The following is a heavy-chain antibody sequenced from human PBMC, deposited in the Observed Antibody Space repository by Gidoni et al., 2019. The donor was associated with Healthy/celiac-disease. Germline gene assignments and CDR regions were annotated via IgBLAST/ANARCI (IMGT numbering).Heavy chain of an antibody. D-gene: IGHD1-26*01. CDR3: ARVREGNAFDI. Sequence: QVQLVESGGGVVQPGRSLSLSCAASGFTFRSYAMPWGRQAPGKGLEWVAVISYDGSNKYYADSVKGRFTISRDNSKNTLYLQMNSLRAEDTAVYYCARVREGNAFDIWGQGTMVTVS. J-gene: IGHJ3*02. CDR1: GFTFRSYA. CDR2: ISYDGSNK. V-gene: IGHV3-30-3*01.